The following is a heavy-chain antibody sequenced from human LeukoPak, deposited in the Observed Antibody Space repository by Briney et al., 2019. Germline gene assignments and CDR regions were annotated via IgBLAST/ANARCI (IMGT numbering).Heavy chain of an antibody. CDR3: AKAHHGDYFFYFDY. D-gene: IGHD4-17*01. Sequence: GGSLRLSCAASGFTFSSYAMSWVRQAPGKGLEWVSTISDSGTSTYYADSVKGRFTISRDNSKNTLYLQMNSLRAEDTAVYYCAKAHHGDYFFYFDYWGQGTLVTVSS. J-gene: IGHJ4*02. V-gene: IGHV3-23*01. CDR1: GFTFSSYA. CDR2: ISDSGTST.